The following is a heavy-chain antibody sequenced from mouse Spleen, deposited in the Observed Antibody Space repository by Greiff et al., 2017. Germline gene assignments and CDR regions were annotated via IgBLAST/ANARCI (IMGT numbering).Heavy chain of an antibody. V-gene: IGHV1-15*01. CDR3: TCGYYGGRWYFDV. J-gene: IGHJ1*01. CDR2: IDPETGGT. CDR1: GYTFSDFE. Sequence: QVQLQQSGAELVRPGASVTLSCKASGYTFSDFEMHWVKQTPVHGLEWIGTIDPETGGTAYNQKFKGKAILTADKSSSTAYLELRSLTSEDSAVYYCTCGYYGGRWYFDVWGAGTTVTVSS. D-gene: IGHD1-1*01.